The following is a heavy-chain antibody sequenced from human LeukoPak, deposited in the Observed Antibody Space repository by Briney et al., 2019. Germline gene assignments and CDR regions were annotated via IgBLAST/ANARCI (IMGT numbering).Heavy chain of an antibody. V-gene: IGHV3-30-3*01. CDR3: ARDLIAVAVKRYYFDY. Sequence: GGSLRLSCAASGFTFSSYAMHWVRQAPGKGLEWVAVISYDGSNKYYADSVKGRFTISRDDSKNTLYLQMNSLRAEDTAVYYCARDLIAVAVKRYYFDYWGPGTLVTVSS. CDR2: ISYDGSNK. J-gene: IGHJ4*02. CDR1: GFTFSSYA. D-gene: IGHD6-19*01.